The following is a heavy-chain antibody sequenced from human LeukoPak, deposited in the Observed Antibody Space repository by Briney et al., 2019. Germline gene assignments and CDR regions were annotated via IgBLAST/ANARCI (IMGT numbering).Heavy chain of an antibody. Sequence: RASVKVSCKASGYTFTGYYMHWVRQAPGQGLEWMGWINPNSGGTNYAQKFQGRVTMTRDTSISTAYMELSRLKSDDTAVYYCARGVVPAAISGVYYYYYYGMDVWGQGTTVTVSS. CDR1: GYTFTGYY. CDR2: INPNSGGT. CDR3: ARGVVPAAISGVYYYYYYGMDV. J-gene: IGHJ6*02. D-gene: IGHD2-2*02. V-gene: IGHV1-2*02.